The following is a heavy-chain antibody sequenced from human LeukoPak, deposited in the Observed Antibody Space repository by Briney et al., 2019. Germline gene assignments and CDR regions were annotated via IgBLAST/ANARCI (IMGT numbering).Heavy chain of an antibody. J-gene: IGHJ4*02. CDR2: ISYDGSNK. Sequence: PGGSLRLSCAASGCTFSSYGMHWVRQAPGKGLEWVAVISYDGSNKYYADSVKGRFTISRDKSKNTLYLQMNSLRAEDTAVYYCAKDESAGIVGATLDYWGQGTLVTVSS. CDR1: GCTFSSYG. D-gene: IGHD1-26*01. CDR3: AKDESAGIVGATLDY. V-gene: IGHV3-30*18.